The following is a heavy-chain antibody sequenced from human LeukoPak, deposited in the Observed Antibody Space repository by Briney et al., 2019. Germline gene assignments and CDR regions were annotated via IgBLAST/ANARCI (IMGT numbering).Heavy chain of an antibody. Sequence: GGSLRLSCAASGFTFSDYNMRWIRQAPGKGLEWVSSISRSGSTKYYADSVKGRFTISRDNAKNSLFLQMNSLRAEDTAVYYCARTYYYDNSGYFGYWGQGTLVTVSS. CDR1: GFTFSDYN. CDR2: ISRSGSTK. J-gene: IGHJ4*02. D-gene: IGHD3-22*01. CDR3: ARTYYYDNSGYFGY. V-gene: IGHV3-11*04.